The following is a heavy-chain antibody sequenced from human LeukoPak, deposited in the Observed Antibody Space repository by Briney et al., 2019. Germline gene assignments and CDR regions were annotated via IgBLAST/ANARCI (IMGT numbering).Heavy chain of an antibody. CDR2: ISSGSAI. CDR3: ARDYNFDY. V-gene: IGHV3-48*03. CDR1: GFTFSSYE. J-gene: IGHJ4*02. Sequence: GGSLRLSCAASGFTFSSYEMTWVRQAPGKGLEWISYISSGSAIYYADSVKGRFTISRDNAKNSLYLQMNSLRAEDTAVYYCARDYNFDYWGQGTLVTVSS.